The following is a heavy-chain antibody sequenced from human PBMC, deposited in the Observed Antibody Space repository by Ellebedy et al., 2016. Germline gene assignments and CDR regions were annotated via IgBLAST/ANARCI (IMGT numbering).Heavy chain of an antibody. V-gene: IGHV1-18*04. J-gene: IGHJ4*02. CDR1: GYTFTSYG. D-gene: IGHD1-26*01. CDR3: ARDHPVGATTGFDY. CDR2: ISAYNGNT. Sequence: ASVKVSCXASGYTFTSYGISWVRQAPGQGLEWMGWISAYNGNTNYAQKLQGRVTMTTDTSTSTAYMELRSLRSDDTAVYYCARDHPVGATTGFDYWGQGTLVTVSS.